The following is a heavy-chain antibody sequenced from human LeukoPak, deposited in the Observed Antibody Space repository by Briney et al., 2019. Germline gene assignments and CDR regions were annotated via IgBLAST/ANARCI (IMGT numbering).Heavy chain of an antibody. Sequence: ASVKGSCKGPGYTFTSDVISWVRQAPVQGVVWMGWITSYYCNTHSAQKIQGGVTLTTETSTSTAYMELRSLRSDDTAVYYCATTMVRGADDAFDIWGQGTMVTVSS. J-gene: IGHJ3*02. D-gene: IGHD3-10*01. CDR2: ITSYYCNT. CDR3: ATTMVRGADDAFDI. V-gene: IGHV1-18*01. CDR1: GYTFTSDV.